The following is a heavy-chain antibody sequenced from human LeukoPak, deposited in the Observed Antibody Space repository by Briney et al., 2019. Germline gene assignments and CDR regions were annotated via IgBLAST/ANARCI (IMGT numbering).Heavy chain of an antibody. CDR3: ARALAVDGGSDY. Sequence: ASVKVSCKASGYTFSSYGISWVRQAPGQGLEWMGWISVYNGNTNYAQMLQGRVTMTRNTSISTAYMELSSLRSEDTAVYYCARALAVDGGSDYWGQGTLVTVSS. CDR2: ISVYNGNT. D-gene: IGHD6-19*01. J-gene: IGHJ4*02. V-gene: IGHV1-18*01. CDR1: GYTFSSYG.